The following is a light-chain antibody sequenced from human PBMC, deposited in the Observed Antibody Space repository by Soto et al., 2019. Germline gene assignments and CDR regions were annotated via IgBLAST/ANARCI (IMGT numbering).Light chain of an antibody. V-gene: IGKV3-15*01. Sequence: EIGMTQSPATLSVTPGERAILSCRASQSVSSNLAWYQQKPGQAPRLLIYSASTRATGIPARFSGSGSGTEFTLTISSLQSEDFAVYFCQHYDDWPITFGQGTRLEIK. CDR3: QHYDDWPIT. CDR2: SAS. J-gene: IGKJ5*01. CDR1: QSVSSN.